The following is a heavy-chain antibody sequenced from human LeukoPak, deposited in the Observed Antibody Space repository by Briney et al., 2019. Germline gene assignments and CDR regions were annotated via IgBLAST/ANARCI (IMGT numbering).Heavy chain of an antibody. V-gene: IGHV1-2*06. Sequence: ASVKVSCKASGYTFTGYYMHWVRQAPGQGLEWMGRINPNSGGTNYAQKFQGRVTMTRDTSISTAYMELSRLRSDDTAVYYCESGVGATIVPTFDYWGQGTLVTVSS. D-gene: IGHD1-26*01. CDR2: INPNSGGT. CDR1: GYTFTGYY. CDR3: ESGVGATIVPTFDY. J-gene: IGHJ4*02.